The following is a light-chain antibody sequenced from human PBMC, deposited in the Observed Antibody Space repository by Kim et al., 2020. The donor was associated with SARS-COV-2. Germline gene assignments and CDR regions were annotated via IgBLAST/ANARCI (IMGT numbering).Light chain of an antibody. CDR2: GAS. V-gene: IGKV1-9*01. J-gene: IGKJ5*01. CDR3: QQLSSYPIT. CDR1: QGINNY. Sequence: AYVGATVTITCRASQGINNYLAWYQQKPGRAPHLLIYGASTLESGVPSRFSGSGSGTDFTLTISSLQPEDFATYYCQQLSSYPITFGLGTRLEIK.